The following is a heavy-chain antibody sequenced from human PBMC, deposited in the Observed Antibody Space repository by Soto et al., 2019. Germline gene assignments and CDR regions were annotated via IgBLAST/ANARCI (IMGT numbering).Heavy chain of an antibody. CDR2: IYSGST. D-gene: IGHD6-13*01. Sequence: SETLSLTCTVSGGSISSSSSYWGWIRQPPGKGLEWIGTIYSGSTYYNPSLKSRVTISVDTSKNQFSLKLSSVAAADTAIYFCATTRGIAVGGSFDYWGQGTLVTVS. J-gene: IGHJ4*02. CDR3: ATTRGIAVGGSFDY. V-gene: IGHV4-39*01. CDR1: GGSISSSSSY.